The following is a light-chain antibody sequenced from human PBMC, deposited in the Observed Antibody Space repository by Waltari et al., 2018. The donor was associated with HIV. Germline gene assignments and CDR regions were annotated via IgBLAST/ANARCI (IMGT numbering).Light chain of an antibody. CDR1: QSVSNR. CDR3: QQYSSSFLV. Sequence: DIQMTQSPSTLSASVGDRVTITCRARQSVSNRLAWEQQKPGKAPKLLIYKASSLESGVPSRFSGSGSGTEFTLTSSSLQPDDFATYYCQQYSSSFLVFGQGTKVEV. V-gene: IGKV1-5*03. CDR2: KAS. J-gene: IGKJ1*01.